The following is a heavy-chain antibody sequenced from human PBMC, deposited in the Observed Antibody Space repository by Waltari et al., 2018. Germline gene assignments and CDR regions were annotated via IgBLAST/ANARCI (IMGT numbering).Heavy chain of an antibody. CDR2: VHRSGRT. CDR1: YHSIGERDW. D-gene: IGHD2-15*01. Sequence: QLQLQQSGPGLVKPSESLSLSCAVPYHSIGERDWWSRVRQSPGKGLEWIGQVHRSGRTNYNPSLAGRVSISVDTSNNQFSLRMPSPTAADTAIYYCARDRGRGLYLDSWGQGTLVTVSP. CDR3: ARDRGRGLYLDS. V-gene: IGHV4-4*02. J-gene: IGHJ4*02.